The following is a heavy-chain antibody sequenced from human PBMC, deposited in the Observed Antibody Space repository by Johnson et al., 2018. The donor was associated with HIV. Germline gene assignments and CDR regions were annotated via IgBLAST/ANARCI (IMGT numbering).Heavy chain of an antibody. CDR2: IYSGGTT. J-gene: IGHJ3*02. Sequence: VQLVESGGGLVQPGGSLRLSCAASGFTVSSNYMSWVRQAPGKGLEWVSVIYSGGTTYYADSVKGRFIISRDNSKNTLYLQMNSLRAEDTAVYYCARAVRDYYDSSGYYYSFAFDIWGQGTMVTVSS. CDR3: ARAVRDYYDSSGYYYSFAFDI. D-gene: IGHD3-22*01. CDR1: GFTVSSNY. V-gene: IGHV3-66*02.